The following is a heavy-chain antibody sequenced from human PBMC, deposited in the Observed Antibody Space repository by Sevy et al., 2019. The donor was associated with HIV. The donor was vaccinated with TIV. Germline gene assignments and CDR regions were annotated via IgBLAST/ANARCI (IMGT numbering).Heavy chain of an antibody. J-gene: IGHJ4*02. Sequence: GGSLRLSCAASGFAFYEYSMSWIRQAPGKGLEWIAFFKSKIHGGTTENAASVKGRFTISRDDSKNIVYLQMSNLKTEDTAVYYCTRWSGSQSIFDYWGQGTLVTVSS. CDR1: GFAFYEYS. CDR3: TRWSGSQSIFDY. D-gene: IGHD1-26*01. CDR2: FKSKIHGGTT. V-gene: IGHV3-49*03.